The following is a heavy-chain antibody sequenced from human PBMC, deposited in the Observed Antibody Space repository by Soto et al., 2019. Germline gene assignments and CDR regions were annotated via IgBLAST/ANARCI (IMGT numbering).Heavy chain of an antibody. CDR3: ANFRFCTSTSCYGREGGF. D-gene: IGHD2-2*01. J-gene: IGHJ4*02. CDR1: GCTFSSYA. V-gene: IGHV3-23*01. CDR2: MSGSGGYT. Sequence: EVQLLESGGGLVQPGGSLRLSCAASGCTFSSYAMSWVRQAPGKGLEWVSTMSGSGGYTYYADSVEGRFAISRDNSKNTLYLQMADLRAEDTAVYYCANFRFCTSTSCYGREGGFWGQGTLVTVSS.